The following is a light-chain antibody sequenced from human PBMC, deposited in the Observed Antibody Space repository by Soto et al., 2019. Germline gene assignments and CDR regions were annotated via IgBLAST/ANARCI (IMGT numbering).Light chain of an antibody. Sequence: EIVLTQSPATLSLSPGERATLSCRASQGVSIYLAWYQQKPGQAPRLLIYGASTRATGIPARFSGSGSGTEFTLTISSLQSEDFAVYYCQQYNNWPPTFGQGTKVDIK. CDR1: QGVSIY. CDR3: QQYNNWPPT. CDR2: GAS. J-gene: IGKJ1*01. V-gene: IGKV3-15*01.